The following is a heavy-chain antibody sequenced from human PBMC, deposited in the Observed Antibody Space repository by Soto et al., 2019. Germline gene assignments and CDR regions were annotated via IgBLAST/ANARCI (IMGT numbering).Heavy chain of an antibody. J-gene: IGHJ4*02. CDR2: INHSGST. Sequence: SETLSLTCAVYGGSFSGYYWSWIRQPPGKGLEWIGEINHSGSTNYNPSLKSRVTISVDTSKNQFSLKLSSVTAADTAVYYCASRLVEAVDYGDYGGDYWGQGTLVTVSS. D-gene: IGHD4-17*01. CDR1: GGSFSGYY. V-gene: IGHV4-34*01. CDR3: ASRLVEAVDYGDYGGDY.